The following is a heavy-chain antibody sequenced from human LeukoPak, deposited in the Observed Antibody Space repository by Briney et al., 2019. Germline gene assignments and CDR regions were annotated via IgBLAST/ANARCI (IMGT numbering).Heavy chain of an antibody. V-gene: IGHV4-4*07. J-gene: IGHJ6*03. D-gene: IGHD3-10*01. Sequence: PSETLSLTCTVSGGSISSYYWSWIRQPAGKGLEWIGRIYTSESTNYNPSLKSRVTMSVDTSKNQFSLKLSSVPAADTAVYYCARDLRVLWFGELFPTNYYYYYMDVWGKGTTVTISS. CDR2: IYTSEST. CDR3: ARDLRVLWFGELFPTNYYYYYMDV. CDR1: GGSISSYY.